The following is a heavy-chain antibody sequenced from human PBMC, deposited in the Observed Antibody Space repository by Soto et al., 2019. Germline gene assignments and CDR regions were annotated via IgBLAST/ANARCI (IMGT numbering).Heavy chain of an antibody. Sequence: SETLSLTCTVSGGSISSGGYYWSWIRQHPGKGLEWIGYIYYSGSTYYNPSLKSRVTISVDTSKNQFSLKLSSVTAADTAVYYCARVKEWRGDYGYYYGMDVWGQGTTVTVS. V-gene: IGHV4-31*03. CDR1: GGSISSGGYY. J-gene: IGHJ6*02. CDR3: ARVKEWRGDYGYYYGMDV. CDR2: IYYSGST. D-gene: IGHD4-17*01.